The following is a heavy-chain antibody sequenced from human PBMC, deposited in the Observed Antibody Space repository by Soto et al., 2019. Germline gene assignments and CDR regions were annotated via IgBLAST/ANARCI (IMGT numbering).Heavy chain of an antibody. CDR3: EKAISGYYAPSDY. CDR1: GFPVDDYC. V-gene: IGHV3-20*04. D-gene: IGHD3-22*01. CDR2: INWNGGST. J-gene: IGHJ4*02. Sequence: GSLRLFCAASGFPVDDYCMSWVRPAPGKGLEWVSGINWNGGSTGYADSVKGRFTISRDNAKNSLYLQMNSLRGDDTAIYYCEKAISGYYAPSDYWGQGTQVTVSS.